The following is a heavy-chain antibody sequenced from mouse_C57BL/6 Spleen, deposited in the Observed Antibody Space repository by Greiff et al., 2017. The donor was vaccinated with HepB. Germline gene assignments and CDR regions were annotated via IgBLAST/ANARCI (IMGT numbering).Heavy chain of an antibody. CDR3: ATDDDGSGFAD. J-gene: IGHJ3*01. CDR1: GYTFTSYW. D-gene: IGHD2-4*01. Sequence: QVQLQQPGAELVKPGASVKMSCKASGYTFTSYWLTWVKQRPGQGLEWIGDIYPGSGSTNYNEKFKSKAPLTVDTSSSTAYMQLSSLTSEDSAVYYCATDDDGSGFADWGQGTLVTVAA. V-gene: IGHV1-55*01. CDR2: IYPGSGST.